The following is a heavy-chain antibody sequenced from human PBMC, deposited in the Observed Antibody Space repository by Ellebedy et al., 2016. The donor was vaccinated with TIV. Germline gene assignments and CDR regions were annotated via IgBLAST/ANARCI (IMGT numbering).Heavy chain of an antibody. CDR3: AGESLPGMYSWFDP. V-gene: IGHV4-59*12. CDR1: GGSISNYY. J-gene: IGHJ5*02. Sequence: SETLSLTCTISGGSISNYYWSWIRQPPGKGLEWIGYINDSGSTNYNPSLKSRVTISVDTSKNQFSLKLSSVTAADTAVYYCAGESLPGMYSWFDPWGQGTLVTVSS. D-gene: IGHD1-26*01. CDR2: INDSGST.